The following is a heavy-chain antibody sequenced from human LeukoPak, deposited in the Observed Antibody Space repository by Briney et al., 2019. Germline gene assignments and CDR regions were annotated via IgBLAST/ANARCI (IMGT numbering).Heavy chain of an antibody. J-gene: IGHJ4*02. CDR2: ISAYDGNT. CDR1: GYTFTSYG. V-gene: IGHV1-18*01. CDR3: ARDYRVVPAATPDY. D-gene: IGHD2-2*01. Sequence: ASVKVSCKASGYTFTSYGISWVRQAPGQGLEWMGWISAYDGNTNYAQKLQGRVTMTTDTSTSTAYMELRSLRSDDTAVYYCARDYRVVPAATPDYWGQGTLVTVSS.